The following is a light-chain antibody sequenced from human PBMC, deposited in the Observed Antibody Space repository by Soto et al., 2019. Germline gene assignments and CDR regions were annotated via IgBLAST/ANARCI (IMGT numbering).Light chain of an antibody. Sequence: EIVLIQSPATLSLSPGEGATLSCRASQSVSNYLAWYQQKPGQAPRLLIYDASKRATGIPARFSGSGSGTDFTITISSLEPEEVAVYYCQQRSNWPLTFGGGTKVEIK. CDR1: QSVSNY. J-gene: IGKJ4*01. V-gene: IGKV3-11*01. CDR3: QQRSNWPLT. CDR2: DAS.